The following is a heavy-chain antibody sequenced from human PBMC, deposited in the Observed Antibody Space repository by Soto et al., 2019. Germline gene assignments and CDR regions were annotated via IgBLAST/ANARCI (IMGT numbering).Heavy chain of an antibody. CDR3: SNSRGTGNLV. CDR2: ISISGADT. V-gene: IGHV3-23*01. J-gene: IGHJ4*02. CDR1: GFTFTSDA. Sequence: EVQLLESGGGLVHPGGSLRLACAVSGFTFTSDAMSWVRQAPWKGREWVSVISISGADTYYADSVKGRFTISRNNSKDTMYLQMNSLRAEYTAVYYCSNSRGTGNLVWGQGTLVTVSS. D-gene: IGHD1-1*01.